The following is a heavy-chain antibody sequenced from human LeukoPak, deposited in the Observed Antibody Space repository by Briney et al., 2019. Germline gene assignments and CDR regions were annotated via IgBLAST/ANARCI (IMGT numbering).Heavy chain of an antibody. D-gene: IGHD6-19*01. V-gene: IGHV3-66*01. CDR1: GFTVSTNY. Sequence: PGGSLRLSCAASGFTVSTNYMNWVRQAPGKGLEWASIIYSGGSTNYADSVKGRFTISRDNSKNTLYLQMNSLRAEDTAVYYCTRTSCGWYSYWGQGTLVTVSS. J-gene: IGHJ4*02. CDR2: IYSGGST. CDR3: TRTSCGWYSY.